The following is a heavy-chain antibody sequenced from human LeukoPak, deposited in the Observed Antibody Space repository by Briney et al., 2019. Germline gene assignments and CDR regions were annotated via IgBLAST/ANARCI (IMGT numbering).Heavy chain of an antibody. J-gene: IGHJ4*02. CDR1: GSTFSSYG. CDR3: AKDGGAAAAIDY. V-gene: IGHV3-30*18. D-gene: IGHD6-13*01. CDR2: ISYDGSNK. Sequence: GGSLRLSCAASGSTFSSYGMHWVRQAPGKGLEWVAVISYDGSNKYYADSVKGRFTISRDNSKNTLYLQMNSLRAEDTAVYYCAKDGGAAAAIDYWGQGTLVTVSS.